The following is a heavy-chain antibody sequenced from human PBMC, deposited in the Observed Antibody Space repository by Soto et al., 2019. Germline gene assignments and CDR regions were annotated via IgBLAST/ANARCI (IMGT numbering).Heavy chain of an antibody. D-gene: IGHD3-3*01. CDR3: ARGRPDVWSGPIRDP. Sequence: QVQLVQSGAEVKKPGASVKVSCKASGYTFTTYAIDWVRQAPGQGLEWMGWINPKNGNTNYAQKFRGRVTMTTDTSTSTDYIEVRSLRSDDSALYYCARGRPDVWSGPIRDPWGQGTLVTVSS. V-gene: IGHV1-18*01. CDR2: INPKNGNT. CDR1: GYTFTTYA. J-gene: IGHJ5*02.